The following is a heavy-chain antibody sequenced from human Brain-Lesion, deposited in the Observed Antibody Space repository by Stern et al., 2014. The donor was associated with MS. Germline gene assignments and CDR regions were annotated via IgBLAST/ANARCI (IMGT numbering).Heavy chain of an antibody. V-gene: IGHV3-23*04. Sequence: VQLVESGGGLVQPGGSLRLSWAASGFSFSTYAMSWVRQTPGKGLQCGSAISGRSGPTYYADSVKGRVPISRDHAKDTLFPSMDSLRADDTAVYYCAKWPHHIAVAGTRYFQHWGQGTLFTVSS. CDR1: GFSFSTYA. J-gene: IGHJ1*01. CDR3: AKWPHHIAVAGTRYFQH. CDR2: ISGRSGPT. D-gene: IGHD6-19*01.